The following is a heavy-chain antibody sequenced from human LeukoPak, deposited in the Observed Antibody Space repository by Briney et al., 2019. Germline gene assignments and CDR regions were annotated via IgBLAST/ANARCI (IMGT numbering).Heavy chain of an antibody. V-gene: IGHV3-48*02. CDR2: ISSGSSSI. J-gene: IGHJ4*02. CDR1: GFTFSSCS. D-gene: IGHD3-9*01. Sequence: GGSLRLPCAASGFTFSSCSMNWVRQAPGKGLEWVSYISSGSSSIYYADSVKGRFTISRDNAENSLYLQMNSLRDEDTAVYYCARGRATGRSGGDYWGQGTLVTVSS. CDR3: ARGRATGRSGGDY.